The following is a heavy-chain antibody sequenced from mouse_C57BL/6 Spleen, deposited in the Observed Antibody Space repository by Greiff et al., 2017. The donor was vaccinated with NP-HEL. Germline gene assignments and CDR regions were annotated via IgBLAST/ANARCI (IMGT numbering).Heavy chain of an antibody. D-gene: IGHD3-2*02. CDR2: ISSGGDYI. CDR1: GFTFSSYA. J-gene: IGHJ2*01. Sequence: EVKLVESGEGLVKPGGSLKLSCAASGFTFSSYAMSWVRQTPEKRLEWVAYISSGGDYIYYADTVKGRFTISRDNARNTLYLQMSSLKSEDTAMYYCTRGVDSSSFDYWGQGTTLTVSS. CDR3: TRGVDSSSFDY. V-gene: IGHV5-9-1*02.